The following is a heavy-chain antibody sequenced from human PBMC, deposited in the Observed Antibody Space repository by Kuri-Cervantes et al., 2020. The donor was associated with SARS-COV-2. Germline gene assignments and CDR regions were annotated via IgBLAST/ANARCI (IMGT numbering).Heavy chain of an antibody. D-gene: IGHD3-16*01. CDR1: GGTFSSYV. Sequence: ASVKVSCKASGGTFSSYVISWVRQAPGQGLEWVGIINPSGGSTSYAQKFQGRVTMTRGTSTSTVYMELSSLRSEDTAVYYCARDPSIMMGAFDIWGQGTMVTVSS. J-gene: IGHJ3*02. CDR2: INPSGGST. CDR3: ARDPSIMMGAFDI. V-gene: IGHV1-46*01.